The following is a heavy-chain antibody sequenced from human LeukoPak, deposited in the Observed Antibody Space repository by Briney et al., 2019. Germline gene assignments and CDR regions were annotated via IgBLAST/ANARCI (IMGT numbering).Heavy chain of an antibody. CDR1: GYTFTSYG. J-gene: IGHJ4*02. D-gene: IGHD3-22*01. Sequence: GGSLRLSCAASGYTFTSYGISWVRQAPGQGLEWMGWISAYNGNTNYAQKLQGRVTMTTDTSTSTAYMELRSLRSDDTAVYYCARKVADTWYSSGYYSTLDYWGQGTLVTVSS. CDR3: ARKVADTWYSSGYYSTLDY. V-gene: IGHV1-18*01. CDR2: ISAYNGNT.